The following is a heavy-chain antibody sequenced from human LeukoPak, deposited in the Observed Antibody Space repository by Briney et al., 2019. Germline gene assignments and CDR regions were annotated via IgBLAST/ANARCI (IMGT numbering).Heavy chain of an antibody. D-gene: IGHD3-22*01. CDR2: INRSGST. CDR1: GGSFSGYY. CDR3: ARGLGYDSLFDY. Sequence: SETLSLTCAVYGGSFSGYYWSWIRQPPGKGLEWIGEINRSGSTNYNPSLKSRVTISVDTSKNQFSLKLSSVTAADTAVYYCARGLGYDSLFDYWGQGTLVTVSS. J-gene: IGHJ4*02. V-gene: IGHV4-34*01.